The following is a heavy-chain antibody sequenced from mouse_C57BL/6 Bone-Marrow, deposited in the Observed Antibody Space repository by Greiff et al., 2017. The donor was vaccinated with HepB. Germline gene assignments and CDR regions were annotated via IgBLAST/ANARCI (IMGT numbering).Heavy chain of an antibody. Sequence: EVNVVESGGGLVQSGRSLRLSCATSGFTFSDFYMEWVRQAPGKGLEWIAASRNKANDYTTEYSASVKGRFIVSRDTSQSILYLQMNALRAEDTAIYYCARDASTWAMDYWGQGTSVTVSS. CDR2: SRNKANDYTT. J-gene: IGHJ4*01. D-gene: IGHD5-1*01. CDR3: ARDASTWAMDY. V-gene: IGHV7-1*01. CDR1: GFTFSDFY.